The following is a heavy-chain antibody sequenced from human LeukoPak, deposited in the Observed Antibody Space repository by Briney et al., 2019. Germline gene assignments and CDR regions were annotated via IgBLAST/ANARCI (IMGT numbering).Heavy chain of an antibody. CDR3: ARDPTTEDAFDI. J-gene: IGHJ3*02. Sequence: SETLSLTCTVSGGSISSYYWSWIRQPPGKGLEWIGYIYYSGSTNYNPSLKSRVTISVDTSKNQFSLKLSSVTAADTAVYYCARDPTTEDAFDIWGQGTMVTVSS. CDR2: IYYSGST. V-gene: IGHV4-59*01. CDR1: GGSISSYY. D-gene: IGHD1-26*01.